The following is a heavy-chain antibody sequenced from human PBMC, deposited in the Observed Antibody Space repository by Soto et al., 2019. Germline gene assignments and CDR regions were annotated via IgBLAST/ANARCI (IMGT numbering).Heavy chain of an antibody. CDR1: GFTFSSYS. Sequence: GGSLRLSCAASGFTFSSYSMNWVRQAPGKGLEWVSAISGSGGSTYYADSVKGRFTISRDNSKNTLYLQMNSLRAEDTAVYYCANSIQLWSHGMDVWGQGTTVTVSS. CDR2: ISGSGGST. V-gene: IGHV3-23*01. J-gene: IGHJ6*02. CDR3: ANSIQLWSHGMDV. D-gene: IGHD5-18*01.